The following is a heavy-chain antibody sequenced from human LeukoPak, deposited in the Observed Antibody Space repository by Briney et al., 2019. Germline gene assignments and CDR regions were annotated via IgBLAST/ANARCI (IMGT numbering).Heavy chain of an antibody. CDR2: IYYSGST. J-gene: IGHJ4*02. Sequence: SETLSLTCTVSGGSISSYYWSWIRQPPGKGLEWIGYIYYSGSTNYNPSLKSRVTISVDTSKNQFSLKLSSVTAADTAVYYCATNDILTTFDYWGQPTMVTDSS. CDR3: ATNDILTTFDY. D-gene: IGHD3-9*01. V-gene: IGHV4-59*08. CDR1: GGSISSYY.